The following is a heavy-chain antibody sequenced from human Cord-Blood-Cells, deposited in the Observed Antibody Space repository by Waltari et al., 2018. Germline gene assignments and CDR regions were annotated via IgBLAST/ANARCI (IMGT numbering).Heavy chain of an antibody. J-gene: IGHJ3*02. CDR1: GYTFTGYY. Sequence: QVQLVQSGAEVKKPGASVKVSCTASGYTFTGYYMHWVRQAPGQGLEWMGWINPNSGGTNYAQKFQGRVTMTRDTSISTAYMELSRLRSDDTAVYYCAFGGPMVRGALYAFDIWGQGTMVTVSS. V-gene: IGHV1-2*02. CDR2: INPNSGGT. CDR3: AFGGPMVRGALYAFDI. D-gene: IGHD3-10*01.